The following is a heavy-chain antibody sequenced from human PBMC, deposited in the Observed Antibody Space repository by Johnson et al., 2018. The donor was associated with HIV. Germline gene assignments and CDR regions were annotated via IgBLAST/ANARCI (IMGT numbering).Heavy chain of an antibody. V-gene: IGHV3-20*04. J-gene: IGHJ3*01. D-gene: IGHD1-26*01. Sequence: VLLVESGGGVVQPGGSLRLSCAASGFTFSSYGMHWVRQVPGKGLEWVSGSNWNGATTGYADSVKGRFTISRDNAQNSLYLHMNSLRVEDTALYYCARDLPGIYDAFDLWGQGTKVTISS. CDR3: ARDLPGIYDAFDL. CDR1: GFTFSSYG. CDR2: SNWNGATT.